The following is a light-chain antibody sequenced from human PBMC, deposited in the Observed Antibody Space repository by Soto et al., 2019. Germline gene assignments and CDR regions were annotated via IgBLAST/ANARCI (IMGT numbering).Light chain of an antibody. CDR3: QQHTDWPPIT. CDR1: HSVSSSY. Sequence: EIVLTQSPGTLSLSPGERATLSCRASHSVSSSYLAWYQQKPGQAPRLLIYGASTRATGVPARFSGSGSGTDFILTISSLQSEDFAVYYCQQHTDWPPITFGQGTRLEIK. V-gene: IGKV3-15*01. J-gene: IGKJ5*01. CDR2: GAS.